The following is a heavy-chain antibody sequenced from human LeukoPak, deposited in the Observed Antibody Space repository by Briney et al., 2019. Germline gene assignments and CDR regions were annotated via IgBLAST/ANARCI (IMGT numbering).Heavy chain of an antibody. CDR3: AKDLEMVRA. CDR1: GFTFDDYA. V-gene: IGHV3-9*01. CDR2: ISWNSGSI. J-gene: IGHJ4*02. Sequence: GRSLRLSCAASGFTFDDYAMHWVRQAPGKDLEWVSGISWNSGSIGYADSVKGRFTISRDNAKNSLYLQMNSLRAEDTALYYCAKDLEMVRAWGQGTLVTVSS. D-gene: IGHD3-10*01.